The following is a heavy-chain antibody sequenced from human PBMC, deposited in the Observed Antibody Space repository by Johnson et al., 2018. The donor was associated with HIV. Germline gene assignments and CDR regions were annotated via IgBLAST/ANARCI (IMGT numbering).Heavy chain of an antibody. Sequence: EVQLVESGGGLVQPGRSLRLSCAASGFTFDDYAMHWVRQAPGKGLEWVSGISWNSGSIGYADSVKGRFTISRDNAKNSLYLQMNSLRAEDTALYYCAKDGRARPEGAFDIWGQGTMVTVSS. V-gene: IGHV3-9*01. J-gene: IGHJ3*02. CDR1: GFTFDDYA. CDR2: ISWNSGSI. D-gene: IGHD1-26*01. CDR3: AKDGRARPEGAFDI.